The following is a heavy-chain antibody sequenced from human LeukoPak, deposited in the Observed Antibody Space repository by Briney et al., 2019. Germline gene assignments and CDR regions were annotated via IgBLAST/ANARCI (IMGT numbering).Heavy chain of an antibody. CDR3: ARANTIFGVVILYGMDV. CDR1: GYTFTTYD. V-gene: IGHV1-8*01. D-gene: IGHD3-3*01. J-gene: IGHJ6*02. CDR2: MSPNNGDT. Sequence: ASVKVSCKTSGYTFTTYDINWVRQATGQGLEWLGWMSPNNGDTDYAQKFQGRVTMTRDTSISTAYMELSRLRSDDTAVYYCARANTIFGVVILYGMDVWGQGTTVTVSS.